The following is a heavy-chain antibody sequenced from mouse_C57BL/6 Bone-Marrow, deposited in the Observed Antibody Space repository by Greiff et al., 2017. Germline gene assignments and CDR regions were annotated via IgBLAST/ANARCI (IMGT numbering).Heavy chain of an antibody. J-gene: IGHJ2*01. CDR2: IYPGSGNT. CDR1: GYTFTDYS. Sequence: QVQLQQSGAELVRPGASVKMSCKASGYTFTDYSINWVKQRPGQGLEWIARIYPGSGNTYYNEKFKGKATLTAEKSSSTAYMQLSSLTSEDSAVYCCARRGSSGTFDYWGQGTTPTVSS. V-gene: IGHV1-76*01. D-gene: IGHD3-2*02. CDR3: ARRGSSGTFDY.